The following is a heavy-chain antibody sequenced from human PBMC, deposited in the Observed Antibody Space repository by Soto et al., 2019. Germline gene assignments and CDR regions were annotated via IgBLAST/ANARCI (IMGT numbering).Heavy chain of an antibody. CDR1: EFTFSSYT. CDR3: ARWLQGLDY. Sequence: QVQLVESGGGVVRPGRSLRLSCAASEFTFSSYTMNLVRQAPGKGLEWVAAISYDGTNLYYADSVKGRLSISRDNSKSTLYLHMNSLGPEDTAVYYCARWLQGLDYCGQGTLGTVSS. V-gene: IGHV3-30-3*01. CDR2: ISYDGTNL. J-gene: IGHJ4*02. D-gene: IGHD5-12*01.